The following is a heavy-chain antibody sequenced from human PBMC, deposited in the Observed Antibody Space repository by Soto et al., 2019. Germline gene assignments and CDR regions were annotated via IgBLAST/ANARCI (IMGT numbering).Heavy chain of an antibody. CDR2: IYYGANA. Sequence: QVQLQESGPGLVKPSETLSLTCTVSGGSIRSYYWSWIRQPPGKGLAWIGYIYYGANANYNPSLKSRVTTSVDMSKNQFSLKVTSVTAADTALYYCARSNSRTFSFDFWGQGTLVTVSS. CDR3: ARSNSRTFSFDF. D-gene: IGHD1-26*01. V-gene: IGHV4-59*01. CDR1: GGSIRSYY. J-gene: IGHJ4*02.